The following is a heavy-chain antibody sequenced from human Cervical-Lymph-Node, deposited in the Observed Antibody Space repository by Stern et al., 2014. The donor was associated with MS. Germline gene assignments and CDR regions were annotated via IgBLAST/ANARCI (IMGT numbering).Heavy chain of an antibody. Sequence: EVQLVQSGAEVKKPGATVKISCKVSGYTFTDFYMHWVQQAPGQGFAWMGLVDPDDGTTMYAGKFQGRVSITADTSADTAYMELSNLTSEDTAQYYCGTAVGGIDAFDIWGQGTMLTVSS. CDR2: VDPDDGTT. V-gene: IGHV1-69-2*01. CDR3: GTAVGGIDAFDI. J-gene: IGHJ3*02. CDR1: GYTFTDFY. D-gene: IGHD6-19*01.